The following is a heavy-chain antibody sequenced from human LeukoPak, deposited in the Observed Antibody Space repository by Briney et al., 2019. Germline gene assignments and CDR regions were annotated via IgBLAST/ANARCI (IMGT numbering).Heavy chain of an antibody. D-gene: IGHD3-9*01. V-gene: IGHV4-34*01. CDR2: ISHSGST. CDR3: ARDVGADKMDY. J-gene: IGHJ4*02. Sequence: TSETLSLTCAVYGGSFSGYYWSWIRQPPGKGLEWIGEISHSGSTNYNPSLKSRVTISVDTSKNQFSLKLSSVTAADTAVYYCARDVGADKMDYWGQGTLVAVSS. CDR1: GGSFSGYY.